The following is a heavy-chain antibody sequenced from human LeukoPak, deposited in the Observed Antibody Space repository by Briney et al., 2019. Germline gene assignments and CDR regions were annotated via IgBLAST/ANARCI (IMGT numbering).Heavy chain of an antibody. CDR2: IYSGGST. CDR1: GFTVSSNY. CDR3: ARERIGRYYYDSSGQFDY. V-gene: IGHV3-66*01. D-gene: IGHD3-22*01. Sequence: GGSLRLSCAASGFTVSSNYMSWVRQAPGKGLGWVSVIYSGGSTYYADSLKGRFTISRDNSKNTLYLQMNSLRAEDTAVYYCARERIGRYYYDSSGQFDYWGQGTLVTVSS. J-gene: IGHJ4*02.